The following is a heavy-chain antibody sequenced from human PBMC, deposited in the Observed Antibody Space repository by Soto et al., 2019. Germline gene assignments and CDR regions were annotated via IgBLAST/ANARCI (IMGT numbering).Heavy chain of an antibody. CDR2: VYWNDAK. CDR3: APLNTRGYYFDY. V-gene: IGHV2-5*01. Sequence: ESGPTLVNPTQTLTLTCTFSGFSLSTSQVGVGWIRQPPGKALEWLAHVYWNDAKYYSLSLKTRLTITKDTSKNQVVLTMTNMDPVDTATYFCAPLNTRGYYFDYWGQGALVTVSS. J-gene: IGHJ4*02. D-gene: IGHD2-15*01. CDR1: GFSLSTSQVG.